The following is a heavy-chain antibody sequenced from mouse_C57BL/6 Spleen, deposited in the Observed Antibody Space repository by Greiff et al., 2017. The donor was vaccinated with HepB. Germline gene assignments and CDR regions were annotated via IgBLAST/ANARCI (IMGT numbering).Heavy chain of an antibody. CDR3: ARGGRGAYYYAMDY. CDR2: ISSGSSTI. J-gene: IGHJ4*01. D-gene: IGHD3-3*01. V-gene: IGHV5-17*01. CDR1: GFTFSDYG. Sequence: VQLKESGGGLVKPGGSLKLSCAASGFTFSDYGMHWVRQAPEKGLEWVAYISSGSSTIYYADTVKGRFTISRDNAKNTLFLQMTSLRSEDTAMYYCARGGRGAYYYAMDYWGQGTSVTVSS.